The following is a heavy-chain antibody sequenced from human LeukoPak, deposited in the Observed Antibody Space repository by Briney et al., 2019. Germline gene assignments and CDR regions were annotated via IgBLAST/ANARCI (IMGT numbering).Heavy chain of an antibody. V-gene: IGHV1-18*01. D-gene: IGHD3-22*01. J-gene: IGHJ4*02. CDR1: GYTFTSYG. CDR3: ARGKSTMIVVVPVDY. Sequence: ASVKVSCKASGYTFTSYGISWVRQAPGQGLEWMGWISAYNGNTNHAQKLQGRVTMTTDTSTSTAYMELRSLRSDDTAVYYCARGKSTMIVVVPVDYWGQGTLVTVSS. CDR2: ISAYNGNT.